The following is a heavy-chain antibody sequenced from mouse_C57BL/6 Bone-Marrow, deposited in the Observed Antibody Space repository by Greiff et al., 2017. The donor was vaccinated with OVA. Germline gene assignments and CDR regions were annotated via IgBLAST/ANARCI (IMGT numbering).Heavy chain of an antibody. CDR2: INYDGSST. CDR1: GFTFSDYY. J-gene: IGHJ4*01. CDR3: ARDSDGYSDAMDY. V-gene: IGHV5-16*01. Sequence: DVKLVESEGGLVQPGSSMKLSCTASGFTFSDYYMAWVRQVPEKGLEWVANINYDGSSTYYLDSLKSRFIISRDNAKNILYLQMSSLKSEDTATYYCARDSDGYSDAMDYWGQGTSVTVSS. D-gene: IGHD2-3*01.